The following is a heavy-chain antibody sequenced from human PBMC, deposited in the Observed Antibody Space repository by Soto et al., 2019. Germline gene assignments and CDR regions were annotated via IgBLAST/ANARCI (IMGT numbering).Heavy chain of an antibody. CDR2: INAGNGNT. V-gene: IGHV1-3*01. CDR3: ARNPAARPSYYYYYGMDV. CDR1: GDTFTIYA. J-gene: IGHJ6*02. D-gene: IGHD6-6*01. Sequence: APVKVSWTASGDTFTIYAMHLLRQSPEQILEWMGWINAGNGNTKYSQKFQGRVTITRDTSASTAYMELSSLRSEDTAVYYCARNPAARPSYYYYYGMDVWGQGTTVTVSS.